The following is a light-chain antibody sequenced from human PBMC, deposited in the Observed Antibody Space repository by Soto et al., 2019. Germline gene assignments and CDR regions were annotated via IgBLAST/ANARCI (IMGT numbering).Light chain of an antibody. CDR1: NSDVGAYDY. J-gene: IGLJ3*02. V-gene: IGLV2-11*01. CDR2: DVT. CDR3: CSYAGSNNWV. Sequence: QSALTQPRSVSGSPGQSVIISCTGTNSDVGAYDYVSWYQQHPGKAPKLIIYDVTKRPSGVPDRFSASKSGNTASLTISGIQAEDEADYYCCSYAGSNNWVFGGGTKLTVL.